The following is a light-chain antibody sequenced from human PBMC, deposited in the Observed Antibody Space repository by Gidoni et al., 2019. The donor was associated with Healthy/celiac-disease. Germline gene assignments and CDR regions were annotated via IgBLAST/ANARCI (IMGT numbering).Light chain of an antibody. CDR3: QSADSSYVV. Sequence: SYELTQPPSVSVSPGQTARITCSGDALPKQYAYWYQQKPGQAPVLVIYKDSERPSGIPERFSGSSSGTTGTLTISGVQAEDEADYYCQSADSSYVVFGGGTKLTVL. J-gene: IGLJ2*01. V-gene: IGLV3-25*03. CDR1: ALPKQY. CDR2: KDS.